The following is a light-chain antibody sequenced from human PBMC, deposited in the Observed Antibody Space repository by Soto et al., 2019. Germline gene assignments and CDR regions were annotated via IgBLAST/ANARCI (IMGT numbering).Light chain of an antibody. V-gene: IGLV2-8*01. CDR2: EVT. J-gene: IGLJ1*01. Sequence: QSALTQPPSASGSPGQSVTISCTGTSSGVGNYEYVSWFQQYPGKAPKLLIYEVTKRPSGVPDRFSASKSGNTASLTVSGLQAEDEADYYCSSYAGYNNYVFGTGTKVTVL. CDR3: SSYAGYNNYV. CDR1: SSGVGNYEY.